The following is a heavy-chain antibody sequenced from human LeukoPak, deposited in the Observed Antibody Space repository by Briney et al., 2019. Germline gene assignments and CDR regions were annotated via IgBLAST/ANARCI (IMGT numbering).Heavy chain of an antibody. Sequence: GGSLRLSCAASGFTFSSYSMNWVRQAPGKGLEWVSSISSSSSYIYYADSVKGRFTISRDNAKNSLYLQMNSLRAEHTAVYYCARAGSYLYYFDYWGQGTLVTVSS. V-gene: IGHV3-21*01. CDR1: GFTFSSYS. CDR3: ARAGSYLYYFDY. CDR2: ISSSSSYI. J-gene: IGHJ4*02. D-gene: IGHD1-14*01.